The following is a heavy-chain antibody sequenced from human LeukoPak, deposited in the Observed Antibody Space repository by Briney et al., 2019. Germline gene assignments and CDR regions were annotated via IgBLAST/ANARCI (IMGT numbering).Heavy chain of an antibody. CDR3: ASVGYSGYLYVDY. D-gene: IGHD5-12*01. V-gene: IGHV4-34*01. J-gene: IGHJ4*02. Sequence: SETLSLTCAVYGGSFSGYYWSWIRQPPGKGLEWIGEINHSGSTNYNPSLKSRVTISVDTSKNQFSLKLSSVTAADTAVYYCASVGYSGYLYVDYWGQGTLVTVSS. CDR2: INHSGST. CDR1: GGSFSGYY.